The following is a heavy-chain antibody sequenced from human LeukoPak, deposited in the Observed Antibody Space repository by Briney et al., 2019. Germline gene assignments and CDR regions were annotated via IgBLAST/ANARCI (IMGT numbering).Heavy chain of an antibody. CDR2: INPNSGGT. D-gene: IGHD3-22*01. Sequence: ASVKVSCKASGYTFTGYYMHWVRQAPGQGLEWMGWINPNSGGTNYAQKFQGRVTMTRDTSISTAYMELSRLRSDDTAVYYCARFRFDYYDSSGTSNWFDPWGQGTPVTVSS. J-gene: IGHJ5*02. CDR3: ARFRFDYYDSSGTSNWFDP. CDR1: GYTFTGYY. V-gene: IGHV1-2*02.